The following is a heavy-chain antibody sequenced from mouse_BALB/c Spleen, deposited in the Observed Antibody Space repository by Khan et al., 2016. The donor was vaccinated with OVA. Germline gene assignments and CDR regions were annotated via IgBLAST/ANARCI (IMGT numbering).Heavy chain of an antibody. CDR1: GYTFTSYW. V-gene: IGHV1-87*01. CDR3: VSRIPDYYAMDY. CDR2: IYPGDGDT. J-gene: IGHJ4*01. Sequence: QVQLKQSGAELARPGASVKLSCKASGYTFTSYWMQWVKQRPGQGLEWIGAIYPGDGDTRYTQKFKGKATLTADKSSSTAYMQLSSLASEDSAVYYCVSRIPDYYAMDYWGQGTSVTVSS.